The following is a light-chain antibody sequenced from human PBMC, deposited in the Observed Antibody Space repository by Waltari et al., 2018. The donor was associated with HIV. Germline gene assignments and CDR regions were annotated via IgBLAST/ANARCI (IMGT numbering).Light chain of an antibody. J-gene: IGLJ1*01. CDR3: GTWDSRLSIYV. V-gene: IGLV1-51*01. CDR2: DNN. CDR1: SSNVATSY. Sequence: QSVLTQPPSASGTPGQRVTISCSGTSSNVATSYVCWYQQHPGTAPQLLIYDNNKRPSEIPDRFSGSKSDTSATLDISGLQTGDEADYYCGTWDSRLSIYVFGAGTRVTVL.